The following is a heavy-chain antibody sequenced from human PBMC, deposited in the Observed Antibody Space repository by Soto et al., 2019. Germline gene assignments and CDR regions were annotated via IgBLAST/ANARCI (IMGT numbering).Heavy chain of an antibody. CDR3: AREVNSSPARGPNWFDP. CDR1: GDSINNSHW. Sequence: QVQLQESGPGLVQPSGPLSLTCAVSGDSINNSHWWSWVRQTPGKGLKWIGETYHSGTTNYNPSLKTRVTRSIDKSKNQFSLKMNSVTAADTAVYYCAREVNSSPARGPNWFDPWGQGTLVTVSS. D-gene: IGHD6-13*01. CDR2: TYHSGTT. V-gene: IGHV4-4*02. J-gene: IGHJ5*02.